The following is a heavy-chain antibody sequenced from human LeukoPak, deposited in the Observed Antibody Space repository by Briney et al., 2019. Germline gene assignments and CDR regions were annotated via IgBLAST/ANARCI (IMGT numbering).Heavy chain of an antibody. D-gene: IGHD6-13*01. Sequence: PSETLSLTCAVYGGSFSGYSWSWIRQPPGQGLEWIGEINHSGSTNYNPSLKSRVTISVDTSKNQFSLKLTSVTAADTAVYYCARGTSIPASGTGTPFDYWGQGTLVTASS. CDR3: ARGTSIPASGTGTPFDY. CDR2: INHSGST. V-gene: IGHV4-34*01. J-gene: IGHJ4*02. CDR1: GGSFSGYS.